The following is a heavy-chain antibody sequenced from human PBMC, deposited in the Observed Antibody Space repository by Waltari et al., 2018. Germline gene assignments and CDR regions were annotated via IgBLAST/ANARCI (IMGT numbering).Heavy chain of an antibody. J-gene: IGHJ6*03. D-gene: IGHD2-2*01. CDR1: GYTFTSYY. V-gene: IGHV1-46*01. Sequence: QVQLVQSGAEVKKPGASVKVSCKASGYTFTSYYMHWVRQAPGQGLEWMGIINPSGGSTSYAQKFQGRVTMTRDTSTSTVDMELSSLRSEDTAVYYCARGEDQLLSYYYYMDVWGKGTTVTISS. CDR2: INPSGGST. CDR3: ARGEDQLLSYYYYMDV.